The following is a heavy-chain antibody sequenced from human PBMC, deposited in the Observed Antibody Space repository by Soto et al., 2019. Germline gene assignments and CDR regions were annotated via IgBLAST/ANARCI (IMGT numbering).Heavy chain of an antibody. CDR3: ASILAYCGGDCYSFDY. V-gene: IGHV1-69*13. CDR2: IIPIFGTA. Sequence: SVKVSCKASGGTFSSYAISWVRQAPGQGLEWMGGIIPIFGTANYAQKFQGRVTITADESTSTAYMELSSLRSGDTAVYYCASILAYCGGDCYSFDYWGQGTLVTVSS. J-gene: IGHJ4*02. CDR1: GGTFSSYA. D-gene: IGHD2-21*02.